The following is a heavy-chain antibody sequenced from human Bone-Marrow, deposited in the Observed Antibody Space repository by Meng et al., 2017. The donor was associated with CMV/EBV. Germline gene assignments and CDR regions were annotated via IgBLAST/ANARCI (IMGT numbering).Heavy chain of an antibody. CDR1: GFTFSSYS. V-gene: IGHV3-21*01. CDR3: ARGGVSSSSWYIY. J-gene: IGHJ4*02. D-gene: IGHD6-13*01. CDR2: ISSSSSYI. Sequence: GESLKISCAASGFTFSSYSMNWVRQAPGKGLEWVSSISSSSSYIYYADSVKGRFTISRDNAKNSLYLQMNSLRAEDTAVYYCARGGVSSSSWYIYWGQGILVTVSS.